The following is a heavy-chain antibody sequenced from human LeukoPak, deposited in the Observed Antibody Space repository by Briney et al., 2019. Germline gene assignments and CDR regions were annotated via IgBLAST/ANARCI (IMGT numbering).Heavy chain of an antibody. Sequence: SETLSLTCAVYGGSFSGYYWSWIRQPPGKGLEWIGEINHSGSANYNPSLKSRVTISVDTSKNQFSLKLSSVTAADTAVYYCARERPSYYDILTGYYPRSLPYYFDYWGQGTLVTVSS. CDR1: GGSFSGYY. CDR3: ARERPSYYDILTGYYPRSLPYYFDY. J-gene: IGHJ4*02. D-gene: IGHD3-9*01. V-gene: IGHV4-34*01. CDR2: INHSGSA.